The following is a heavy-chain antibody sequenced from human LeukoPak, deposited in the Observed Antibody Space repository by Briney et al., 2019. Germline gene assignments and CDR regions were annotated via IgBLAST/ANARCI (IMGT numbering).Heavy chain of an antibody. J-gene: IGHJ6*03. CDR2: ISGSGGST. Sequence: GGSLRLSCAASGFTVSSNYMSWVRQAPGKGLEWVSAISGSGGSTYYADSVKGRFTISRDNSKNTLYLQMNSLRAEDTAVYYCATEVFIYYYMDVWGKGTTVTVSS. D-gene: IGHD2-21*01. V-gene: IGHV3-23*01. CDR3: ATEVFIYYYMDV. CDR1: GFTVSSNY.